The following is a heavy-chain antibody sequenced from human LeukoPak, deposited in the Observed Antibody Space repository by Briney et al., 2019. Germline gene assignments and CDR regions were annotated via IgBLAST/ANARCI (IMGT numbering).Heavy chain of an antibody. CDR1: GFTFSSYG. Sequence: GRSLRLSCAASGFTFSSYGMHWVRQAPGKGLEWVAVISYDGSNKYYADSVKGRFTISRDNPKNTLYLQMNSLRAEGTAVYYCAKDLSSSSWYVGNFDYWGQGTLVTVSS. CDR2: ISYDGSNK. V-gene: IGHV3-30*18. J-gene: IGHJ4*02. D-gene: IGHD6-13*01. CDR3: AKDLSSSSWYVGNFDY.